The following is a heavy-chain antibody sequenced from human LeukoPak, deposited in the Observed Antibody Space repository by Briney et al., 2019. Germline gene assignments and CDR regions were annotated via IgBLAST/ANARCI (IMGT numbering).Heavy chain of an antibody. V-gene: IGHV3-66*01. J-gene: IGHJ4*02. CDR3: ARDLYYDSSSYYPGDY. CDR2: FYSGGST. CDR1: GFTVSRNY. D-gene: IGHD3-22*01. Sequence: GGSPRLSCAASGFTVSRNYMSWVRQAPGKGLEWVSVFYSGGSTYYADSVKGRFTISRDNSKNTLYLQMDSLRAEDTAVYYCARDLYYDSSSYYPGDYWGQGTLVTVSS.